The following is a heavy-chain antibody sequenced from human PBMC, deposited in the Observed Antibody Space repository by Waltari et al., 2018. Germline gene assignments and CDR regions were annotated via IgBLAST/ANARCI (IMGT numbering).Heavy chain of an antibody. Sequence: QVQLAQSGSELKEPGASVKVSCRTSGYTFTDYTINWVRQAPGQGLEWMGWSNANNGHPTYVQGFTGRFVFSLDTSVSTTYLQITGLKAEDTAVYFCARALLGLTNRLDVWGQGTTVTISS. V-gene: IGHV7-4-1*02. CDR1: GYTFTDYT. J-gene: IGHJ6*02. CDR3: ARALLGLTNRLDV. CDR2: SNANNGHP. D-gene: IGHD4-17*01.